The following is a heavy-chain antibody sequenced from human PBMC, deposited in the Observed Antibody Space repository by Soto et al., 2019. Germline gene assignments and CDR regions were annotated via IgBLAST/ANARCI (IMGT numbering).Heavy chain of an antibody. CDR3: ATTTTGYLY. D-gene: IGHD1-1*01. CDR1: GYSSTNYF. CDR2: INPNGGST. Sequence: GPSVKASCKASGYSSTNYFVHWVRQAPGQGLEWMGIINPNGGSTTYAQKFQDRFTMTRDTSTSTVYMYLSSLRSEDTAVYYCATTTTGYLYWGQGTLVTVSS. J-gene: IGHJ4*02. V-gene: IGHV1-46*01.